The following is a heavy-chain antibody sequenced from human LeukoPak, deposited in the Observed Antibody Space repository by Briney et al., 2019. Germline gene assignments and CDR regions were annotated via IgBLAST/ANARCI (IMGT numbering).Heavy chain of an antibody. V-gene: IGHV5-51*01. CDR1: GYSFTSYW. J-gene: IGHJ4*02. D-gene: IGHD6-13*01. CDR2: IYPGDSDT. CDR3: ARGLSSSWCYPLFDY. Sequence: GESLKISCKGSGYSFTSYWIGWVRQMPGKGLEWMGIIYPGDSDTRYSPSFQGQDTISADKSISTAYLQWSSLKASDTAMYYCARGLSSSWCYPLFDYWGQGTLVTVSS.